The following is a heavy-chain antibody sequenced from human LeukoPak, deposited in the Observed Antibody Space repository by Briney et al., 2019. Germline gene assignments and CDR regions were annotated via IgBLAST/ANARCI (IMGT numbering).Heavy chain of an antibody. CDR1: GGSISSYY. D-gene: IGHD2-15*01. V-gene: IGHV4-59*01. CDR2: MYYTGST. Sequence: SETLSLTCTVSGGSISSYYWSWIRQPPGKGLEWIGYMYYTGSTNYSPSLKSRVTISLDTSKNHFSLKLRSVTAADTAVYYCAREGYCSDGSCSGAFDIWGQGTMVAVSS. J-gene: IGHJ3*02. CDR3: AREGYCSDGSCSGAFDI.